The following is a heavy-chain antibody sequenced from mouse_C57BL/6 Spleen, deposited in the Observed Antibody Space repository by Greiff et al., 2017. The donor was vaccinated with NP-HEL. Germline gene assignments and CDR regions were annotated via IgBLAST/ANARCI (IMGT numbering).Heavy chain of an antibody. V-gene: IGHV1-64*01. CDR1: GYTFTSYW. CDR2: IHPNSGST. Sequence: QVQLQQPGAELVKPGASVKLSCKASGYTFTSYWMHWVKQRPGQGLEWIGMIHPNSGSTNYNEKFKSKATLTVDKSSSTAYMQLSSLTSEDSAVYYCTRGNYYYAMDYWGQGTSVTVSS. J-gene: IGHJ4*01. CDR3: TRGNYYYAMDY.